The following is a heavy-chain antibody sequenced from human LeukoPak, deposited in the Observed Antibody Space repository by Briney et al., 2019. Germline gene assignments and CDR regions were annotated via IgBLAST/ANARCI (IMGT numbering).Heavy chain of an antibody. CDR1: GYTLTELS. Sequence: ASVKVSCKVSGYTLTELSMHWVRQAPGKGLEWMGGFDPEDGETIYAQKFQGRVTVTEDTSTDTAYMELSSLRSEDTAVYYCATDLTVVHYWGQGTLVTVSS. D-gene: IGHD4-23*01. CDR3: ATDLTVVHY. CDR2: FDPEDGET. V-gene: IGHV1-24*01. J-gene: IGHJ4*02.